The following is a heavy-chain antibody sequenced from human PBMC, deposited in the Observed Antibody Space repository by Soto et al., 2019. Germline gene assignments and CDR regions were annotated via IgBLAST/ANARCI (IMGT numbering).Heavy chain of an antibody. V-gene: IGHV1-8*01. D-gene: IGHD2-2*01. J-gene: IGHJ6*02. CDR1: GYTFTIYD. Sequence: ASVKVSCKASGYTFTIYDINWVRQATGQGLEWMGWMNPNSGNTGYAQKFQGRVTITRDTSMSTAYMELSSLRSEDTAVYYCASSHALYYYYGMDVWGQGTTVTV. CDR2: MNPNSGNT. CDR3: ASSHALYYYYGMDV.